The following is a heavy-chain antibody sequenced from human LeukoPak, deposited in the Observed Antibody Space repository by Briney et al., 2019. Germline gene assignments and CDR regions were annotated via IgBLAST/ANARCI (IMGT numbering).Heavy chain of an antibody. CDR1: VGTFISYA. CDR2: IIPIFGTA. Sequence: ASVKVSCKASVGTFISYAMSWLRQAPGQGLEWMGGIIPIFGTANYAQKFQGRVTITADESTSTAYMELSSLRSEDTAVYYCARGSEGGSYYNWYDPWGQGTLVTVSS. V-gene: IGHV1-69*13. CDR3: ARGSEGGSYYNWYDP. J-gene: IGHJ5*02. D-gene: IGHD1-26*01.